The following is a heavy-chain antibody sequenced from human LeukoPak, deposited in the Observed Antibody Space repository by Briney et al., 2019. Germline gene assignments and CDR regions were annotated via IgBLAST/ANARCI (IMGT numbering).Heavy chain of an antibody. Sequence: PGGSLRLSCAASGFTGSNNYVSWVRQAPGMGLEWVSAIHSSGATCYADSVKGRFTISRDTSKNTVYLQMNSLRVEDTAIYYCAGPGGDRAFDYWGQGTLVTVSS. V-gene: IGHV3-66*03. CDR1: GFTGSNNY. D-gene: IGHD2-21*02. CDR3: AGPGGDRAFDY. J-gene: IGHJ4*02. CDR2: IHSSGAT.